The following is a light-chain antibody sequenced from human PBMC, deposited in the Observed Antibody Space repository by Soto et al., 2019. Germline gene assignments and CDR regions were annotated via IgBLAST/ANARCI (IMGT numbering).Light chain of an antibody. CDR3: QQRSNWPPEIT. Sequence: IVMTQSPATLSVSPGERATLSCRASQSVSSNLAWYQQKPGQAPRLLISDASKRATGIPARFSGSGSGTDFTLTISSLEPEDFAVYYCQQRSNWPPEITFGQGTRLEIK. J-gene: IGKJ5*01. CDR2: DAS. V-gene: IGKV3-11*01. CDR1: QSVSSN.